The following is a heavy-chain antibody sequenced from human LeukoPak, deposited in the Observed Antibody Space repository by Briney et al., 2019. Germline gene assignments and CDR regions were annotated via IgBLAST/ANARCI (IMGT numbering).Heavy chain of an antibody. Sequence: GGSLRLSCAASGFTVSSNYMSWVRQAPGKGLEWVSVIYSGGSTYSADSVKGRFTISRDNSKNTLYLQMNSLRAEDTAVYYCARGLTAGTGYYFDYWGQGTLVTVSS. J-gene: IGHJ4*02. V-gene: IGHV3-66*01. CDR1: GFTVSSNY. CDR3: ARGLTAGTGYYFDY. D-gene: IGHD6-19*01. CDR2: IYSGGST.